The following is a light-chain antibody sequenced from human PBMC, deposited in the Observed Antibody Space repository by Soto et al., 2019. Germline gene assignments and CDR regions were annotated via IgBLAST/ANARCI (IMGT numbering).Light chain of an antibody. CDR2: DDN. CDR3: QSYDSTNRV. Sequence: NFMLTQPHSVSESPGKTVTISCTRSGGSIASHYVQWYQQRPGSAPSTVIYDDNQRPSGVPDRFSGSIDSSSNSASLTISGLKPDDEADYYCQSYDSTNRVFGGGTKLTVL. CDR1: GGSIASHY. J-gene: IGLJ3*02. V-gene: IGLV6-57*04.